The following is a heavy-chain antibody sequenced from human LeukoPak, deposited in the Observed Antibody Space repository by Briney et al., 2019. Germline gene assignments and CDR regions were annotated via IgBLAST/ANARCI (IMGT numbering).Heavy chain of an antibody. D-gene: IGHD4-17*01. CDR2: IYSGGST. V-gene: IGHV3-53*01. Sequence: GGSLRLSCAASGFSVSSNYMSWVRQAPGKGLEWVSVIYSGGSTYYADSVKGRFTISRDNSKNTLYLQMNSLRAEDTAVYYCARVLLDYGDSPFDYWGQGTLVTVSS. J-gene: IGHJ4*02. CDR3: ARVLLDYGDSPFDY. CDR1: GFSVSSNY.